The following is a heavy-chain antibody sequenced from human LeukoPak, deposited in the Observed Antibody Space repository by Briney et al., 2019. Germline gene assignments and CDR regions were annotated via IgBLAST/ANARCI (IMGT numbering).Heavy chain of an antibody. D-gene: IGHD3-9*01. CDR2: IYYSGST. CDR3: ARNVLRYFDWGLDVLDF. Sequence: PSETLSLTCTVSGGSISSSSYYWGWIRQPPGKGLEWIGSIYYSGSTYYNPSLKSRVTISTDTSKNQFSLKLSSVTAADTAVYFCARNVLRYFDWGLDVLDFWGQGIMVTVSS. V-gene: IGHV4-39*07. CDR1: GGSISSSSYY. J-gene: IGHJ3*01.